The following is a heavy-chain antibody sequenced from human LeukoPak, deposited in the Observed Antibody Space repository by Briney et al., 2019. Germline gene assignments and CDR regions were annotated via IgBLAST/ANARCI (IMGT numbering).Heavy chain of an antibody. D-gene: IGHD3-16*02. Sequence: SETLSLTCTVYGGSFSGYYWSWIRQPPGKGLEWIGEINHSGSTNYNPSLKSRVTISVDTSKNQFSLTLSSVTAADTAVYYCARGVESRGKYDYVWGSYRLNHYLDYWGQGTLVTVSS. CDR3: ARGVESRGKYDYVWGSYRLNHYLDY. V-gene: IGHV4-34*01. CDR2: INHSGST. CDR1: GGSFSGYY. J-gene: IGHJ4*02.